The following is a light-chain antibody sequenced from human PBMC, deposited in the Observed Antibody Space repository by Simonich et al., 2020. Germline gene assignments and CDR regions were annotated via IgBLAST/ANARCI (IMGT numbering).Light chain of an antibody. CDR1: SSDVGGYNY. Sequence: QSALTQPASVSGSPGQSITISCTGTSSDVGGYNYVPWYQQPPGKAPKLMLYDVSNRPSGVSNRFSGAKSGNTASRTISGLQAEDEADYYCSSYTSSSTWVFGGGTKLTVL. CDR3: SSYTSSSTWV. V-gene: IGLV2-14*01. J-gene: IGLJ3*02. CDR2: DVS.